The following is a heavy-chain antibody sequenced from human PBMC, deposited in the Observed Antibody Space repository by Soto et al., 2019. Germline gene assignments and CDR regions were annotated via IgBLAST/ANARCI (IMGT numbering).Heavy chain of an antibody. J-gene: IGHJ4*02. CDR2: IIAYNGNT. CDR3: ERDSYDSSGYTNGDFDY. D-gene: IGHD3-22*01. Sequence: ASVKVSCTASGYTFTSDGIRWVRQAPGQGLEWMGWIIAYNGNTKYAQNLQGRVTMTTDTSTSKAYMELRSLRSDDTAVYYCERDSYDSSGYTNGDFDYWGQGTLVTV. V-gene: IGHV1-18*01. CDR1: GYTFTSDG.